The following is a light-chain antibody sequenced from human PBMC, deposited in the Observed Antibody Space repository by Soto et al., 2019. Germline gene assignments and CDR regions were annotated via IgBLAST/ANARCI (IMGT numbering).Light chain of an antibody. CDR1: SSDFGGYNY. CDR3: SSYSGTNYHYV. Sequence: QSALTQPPSASGSFGQSVTISCTGTSSDFGGYNYVSWYQQHPGKAPKLMIYEVSERPSGVPDRFSGSKSGHTASLTVSGLQADDEADYYCSSYSGTNYHYVFGTGTKVT. CDR2: EVS. J-gene: IGLJ1*01. V-gene: IGLV2-8*01.